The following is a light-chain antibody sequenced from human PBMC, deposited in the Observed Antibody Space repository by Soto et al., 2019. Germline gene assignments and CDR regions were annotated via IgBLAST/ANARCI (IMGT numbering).Light chain of an antibody. CDR2: EVN. CDR3: SSYAGTNSVV. J-gene: IGLJ2*01. V-gene: IGLV2-8*01. Sequence: ALTQPPSASGSPGQSVTIPCTGTSSDIGAYNYVSWYQQHPGRAPKLMIYEVNKRPSGVPDRFSGSKSGNTASLTVSGLQAADEADYYCSSYAGTNSVVFGGGTKLTVL. CDR1: SSDIGAYNY.